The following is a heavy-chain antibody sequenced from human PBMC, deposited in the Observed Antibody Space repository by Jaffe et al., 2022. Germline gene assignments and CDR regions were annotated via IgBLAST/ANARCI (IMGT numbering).Heavy chain of an antibody. CDR3: AKDGDEAAAGTGALFDY. V-gene: IGHV1-3*01. Sequence: QVQLVQSGAEGKKPGASVKVSCQASGYSFTTYAVHWVRQAPGQGLEWMGWINAGRGNTRYSPKFQGRVTITRDTYASTVYMELRGLRSEDTAVYYCAKDGDEAAAGTGALFDYWGQGTLVTVSS. J-gene: IGHJ4*02. CDR2: INAGRGNT. CDR1: GYSFTTYA. D-gene: IGHD6-13*01.